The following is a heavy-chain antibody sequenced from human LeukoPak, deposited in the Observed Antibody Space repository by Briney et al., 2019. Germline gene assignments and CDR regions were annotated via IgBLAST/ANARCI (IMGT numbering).Heavy chain of an antibody. D-gene: IGHD3-3*01. CDR2: ISYDGSNK. CDR3: ASPPEMTYYDFWSGYY. CDR1: GFTFSSYA. V-gene: IGHV3-30*04. Sequence: GGSLRLSCAASGFTFSSYAMHWVRQAPGQGLEWVAVISYDGSNKYYADSVKGRFTISRDNSKNTLYLQTNSLRAEDTAVYYCASPPEMTYYDFWSGYYWGQGTLVTVSS. J-gene: IGHJ4*02.